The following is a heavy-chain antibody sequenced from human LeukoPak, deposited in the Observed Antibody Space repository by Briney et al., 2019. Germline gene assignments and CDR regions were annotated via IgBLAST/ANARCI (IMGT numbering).Heavy chain of an antibody. J-gene: IGHJ5*02. CDR1: GYSFDKFG. Sequence: ASVKAFCKASGYSFDKFGISWVRQAPGQGLEWMGWISAYSGKTDSAQKLQDRVTMTTDNSTSTAYLELRSLRADDTAVYFCVRVGSAYGDPLEFDLWGQGTLVTVSS. CDR3: VRVGSAYGDPLEFDL. V-gene: IGHV1-18*01. D-gene: IGHD2-21*01. CDR2: ISAYSGKT.